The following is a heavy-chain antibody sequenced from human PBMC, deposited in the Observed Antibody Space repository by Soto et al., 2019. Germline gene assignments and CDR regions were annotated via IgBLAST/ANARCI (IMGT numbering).Heavy chain of an antibody. CDR3: ASFSTVVTQRHGYNWFDP. Sequence: QVQLQESGPGLVKPSQTLSLTCTVSGGSISSGGYYWSWIRQHPGKGLEWIGYIYYSGSTYYNPSHQSRGTISVDTSKNQFSLKLSSVTAADTAVYYCASFSTVVTQRHGYNWFDPWGQGTLVTVSS. J-gene: IGHJ5*02. D-gene: IGHD2-15*01. CDR2: IYYSGST. CDR1: GGSISSGGYY. V-gene: IGHV4-31*03.